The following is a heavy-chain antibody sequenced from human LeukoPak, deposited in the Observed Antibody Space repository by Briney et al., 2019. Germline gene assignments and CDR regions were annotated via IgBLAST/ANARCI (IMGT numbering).Heavy chain of an antibody. CDR2: INTAGSA. CDR3: ASFRDTDN. J-gene: IGHJ3*01. Sequence: GSLRLSCEVSGLTFSNVWMHWVRQTPGQGLVWVCRINTAGSAVYADPVKGRFTISRDNAKNMVYLQMNSLRTEDTAVYYCASFRDTDNWGRGTMVTVSS. V-gene: IGHV3-74*01. CDR1: GLTFSNVW. D-gene: IGHD2-21*01.